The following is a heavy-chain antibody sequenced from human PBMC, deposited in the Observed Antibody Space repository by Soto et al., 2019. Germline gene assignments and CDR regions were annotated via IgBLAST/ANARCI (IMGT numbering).Heavy chain of an antibody. Sequence: GGSLRLSCAASGFIFSNYGMSWVRQAPGKGLEWVSAITGTGGYTYYADSVKGRFTISRDNSKSTLYLQMSNLRAEDTAGYYCAGIVATIYWGQGTLVTVSS. CDR1: GFIFSNYG. D-gene: IGHD5-12*01. J-gene: IGHJ4*01. CDR3: AGIVATIY. V-gene: IGHV3-23*01. CDR2: ITGTGGYT.